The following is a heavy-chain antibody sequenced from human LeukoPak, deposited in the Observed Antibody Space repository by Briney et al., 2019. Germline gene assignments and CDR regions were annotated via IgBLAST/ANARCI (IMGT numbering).Heavy chain of an antibody. CDR1: GYGFTNYG. CDR2: INPSGGST. Sequence: ASVKVSCKASGYGFTNYGISWVRQAPGEGLEWMGMINPSGGSTSYEQKFQGRLTMTRDTSTSTVYMELSSLRSEDTAVYYCARRRDGYNFGYWGQGTLVTVSS. V-gene: IGHV1-46*01. CDR3: ARRRDGYNFGY. J-gene: IGHJ4*02. D-gene: IGHD5-24*01.